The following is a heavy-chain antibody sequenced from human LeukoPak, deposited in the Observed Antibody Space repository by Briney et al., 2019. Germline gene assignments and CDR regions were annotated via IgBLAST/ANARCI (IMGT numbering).Heavy chain of an antibody. J-gene: IGHJ4*02. V-gene: IGHV3-48*01. CDR3: AREGGGYNNRGFDY. CDR1: GFTFSNYG. D-gene: IGHD5-24*01. Sequence: GGSLRLSCAASGFTFSNYGMNWVRQAPGKGLEWVSYISSSSSNIAYADSVKGRFTISRDNAKNSLYLQMNSLRAEDTAVYYCAREGGGYNNRGFDYWGQGTLVTVSS. CDR2: ISSSSSNI.